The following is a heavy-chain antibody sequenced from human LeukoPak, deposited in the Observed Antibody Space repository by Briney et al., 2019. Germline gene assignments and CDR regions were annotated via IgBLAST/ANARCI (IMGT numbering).Heavy chain of an antibody. CDR1: GYTFTGYY. CDR2: INPNSGGT. CDR3: ARAFYDSPRYFDY. Sequence: GASVKVSCKASGYTFTGYYMHWVRQAPGQGLEWMGWINPNSGGTNYAQKFQGRVTMTRDTSISTAYMELSRLRSDDTAVYYCARAFYDSPRYFDYWGQGTLVTVSS. J-gene: IGHJ4*02. V-gene: IGHV1-2*02. D-gene: IGHD5/OR15-5a*01.